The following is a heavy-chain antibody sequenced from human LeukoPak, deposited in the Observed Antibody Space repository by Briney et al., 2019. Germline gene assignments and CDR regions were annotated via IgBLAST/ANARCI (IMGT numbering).Heavy chain of an antibody. CDR2: ISAYNGNT. J-gene: IGHJ4*02. D-gene: IGHD2-2*01. V-gene: IGHV1-18*01. CDR1: GYTFTSYG. Sequence: GASVKVSCKASGYTFTSYGISWVRKAPGQGLEWMGWISAYNGNTNYAQKLQGRVTMTTDTSTSTAYMELRSLRSDDTVVYYCARNQLAGSVDYWGQGTLVTVSS. CDR3: ARNQLAGSVDY.